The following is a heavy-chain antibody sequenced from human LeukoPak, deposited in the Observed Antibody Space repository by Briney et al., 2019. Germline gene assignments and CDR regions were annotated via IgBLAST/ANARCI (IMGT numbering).Heavy chain of an antibody. Sequence: ASVKVSCKASGYTFTGYYIHWVRQAPGQGLEWMGWINPISGGTNYAQNVQGRVTMTRDTSITTAHMELSRLRSDDTAVYYCARSSSSWYNAFDIWGQGTLVTVSS. V-gene: IGHV1-2*02. CDR3: ARSSSSWYNAFDI. D-gene: IGHD6-13*01. CDR1: GYTFTGYY. J-gene: IGHJ3*02. CDR2: INPISGGT.